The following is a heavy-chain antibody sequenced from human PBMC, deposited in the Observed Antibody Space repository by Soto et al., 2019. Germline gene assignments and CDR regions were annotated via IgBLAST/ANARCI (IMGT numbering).Heavy chain of an antibody. J-gene: IGHJ4*02. CDR2: TSYDGSNA. D-gene: IGHD3-16*01. CDR3: ARWGTTGGLDF. CDR1: GFTFRSFV. Sequence: QVQLVESGGGVVQPGTSLRLSCVGSGFTFRSFVIHWVRQAPGKGLEWVALTSYDGSNAYYGDSVKGRFTISRDNSKNTVDLQTDSLRVEDTALYYCARWGTTGGLDFWGQGTLVSVSS. V-gene: IGHV3-30*03.